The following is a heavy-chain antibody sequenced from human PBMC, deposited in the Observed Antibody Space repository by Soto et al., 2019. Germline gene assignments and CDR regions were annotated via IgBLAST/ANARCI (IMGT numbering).Heavy chain of an antibody. Sequence: QVQLVQSGAEVRKPGASVRISCKASGYTFTFYYIHWVRQAPGQGLEWMGTVNPSYGDTAYSQKFQGRVTITRDTSTTTVYMDLSSLRSEDTAVYFCARGSEVASRQLFDFWGQGSLVSVSS. CDR1: GYTFTFYY. J-gene: IGHJ5*01. D-gene: IGHD6-6*01. CDR3: ARGSEVASRQLFDF. V-gene: IGHV1-46*01. CDR2: VNPSYGDT.